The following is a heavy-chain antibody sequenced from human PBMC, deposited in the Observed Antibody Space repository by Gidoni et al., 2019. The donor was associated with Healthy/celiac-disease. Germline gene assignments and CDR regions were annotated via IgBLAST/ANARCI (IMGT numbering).Heavy chain of an antibody. Sequence: ELQLLESGAGLVQPWGSLTLSCAASGFTFSSCAMSWVRQAPGKGLEWVSAISGSGGSTYYADSVKGRFTICRDNSKNTLDLQMNSLRAEDKVVYYCGPRIEYYFDYWGQGTLVTVSS. CDR2: ISGSGGST. CDR3: GPRIEYYFDY. J-gene: IGHJ4*02. CDR1: GFTFSSCA. V-gene: IGHV3-23*01.